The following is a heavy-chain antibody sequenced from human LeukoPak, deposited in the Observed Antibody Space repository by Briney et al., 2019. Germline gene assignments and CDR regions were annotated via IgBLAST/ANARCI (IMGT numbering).Heavy chain of an antibody. D-gene: IGHD3-16*02. V-gene: IGHV3-23*01. Sequence: PGGSLRLSCAASGFTFSSYAMSWVRQAPGKGLEWVSGISGSGGSTYYADSVKGRFTIPRDNSKNTLYLQMNSLRAEDTALYYCAEDRFYDYVWGSYRHYYFDYWGQGTLVTVSS. CDR3: AEDRFYDYVWGSYRHYYFDY. CDR2: ISGSGGST. CDR1: GFTFSSYA. J-gene: IGHJ4*02.